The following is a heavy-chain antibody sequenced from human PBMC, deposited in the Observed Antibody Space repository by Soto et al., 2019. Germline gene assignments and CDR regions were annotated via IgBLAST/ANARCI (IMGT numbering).Heavy chain of an antibody. Sequence: GESLKISCKGSGYKSASYWIGCVRQMPGKGLEWMGFIYPDDSDTTYSPSFQGQVTISADKSVHTAYLQWNNLRASDTAMYYCARARFSSSGYRMDVWVQGTTVTVSS. CDR2: IYPDDSDT. CDR1: GYKSASYW. D-gene: IGHD6-25*01. J-gene: IGHJ6*02. CDR3: ARARFSSSGYRMDV. V-gene: IGHV5-51*01.